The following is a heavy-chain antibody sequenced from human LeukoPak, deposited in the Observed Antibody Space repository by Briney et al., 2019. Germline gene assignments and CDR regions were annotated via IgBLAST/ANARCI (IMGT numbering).Heavy chain of an antibody. V-gene: IGHV4-30-4*01. Sequence: SQTLSLTCTVSGGSISSGDYYWSWIRQPPGKGLEWIGYIYYSGSTYYNPSLKSRVTISVDTSKNQFSLKLSSVTAADTAVYYCARDRMYQLLYPDAFDIWGQGTMVTVSS. CDR2: IYYSGST. D-gene: IGHD2-2*02. CDR1: GGSISSGDYY. J-gene: IGHJ3*02. CDR3: ARDRMYQLLYPDAFDI.